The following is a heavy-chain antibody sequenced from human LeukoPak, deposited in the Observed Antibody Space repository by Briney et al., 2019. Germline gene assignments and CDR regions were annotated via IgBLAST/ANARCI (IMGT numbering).Heavy chain of an antibody. CDR2: IYYSGST. CDR1: GGSISSYY. J-gene: IGHJ6*02. D-gene: IGHD2-2*01. CDR3: ARGYCSSTSCYPMNV. Sequence: PSETLSLTCSVSGGSISSYYWSWIRQPPGKGLEWIGYIYYSGSTYYNPSLKSRVTISVDTSKNQFSLKLSSVTAADTAVYYCARGYCSSTSCYPMNVWGQGTTVTVSS. V-gene: IGHV4-30-4*08.